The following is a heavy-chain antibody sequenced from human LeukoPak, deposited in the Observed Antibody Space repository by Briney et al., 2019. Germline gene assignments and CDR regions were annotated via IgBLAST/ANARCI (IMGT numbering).Heavy chain of an antibody. CDR1: GFTFSRCT. CDR2: ISKDGTTL. Sequence: GRSLRLSCAASGFTFSRCTMHWVRQAPGKGLEWVALISKDGTTLNYAASVKGRFTISRDNSNNMLYLQMNSLRTEDTAVYYCSSATFEVGGAVDYWGQGTLVTGSS. D-gene: IGHD3-3*01. V-gene: IGHV3-30-3*01. CDR3: SSATFEVGGAVDY. J-gene: IGHJ4*02.